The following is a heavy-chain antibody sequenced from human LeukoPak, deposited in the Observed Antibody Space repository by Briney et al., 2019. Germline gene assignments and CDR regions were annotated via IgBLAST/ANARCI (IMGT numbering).Heavy chain of an antibody. D-gene: IGHD3-10*01. J-gene: IGHJ4*02. CDR1: GGSFSGYY. Sequence: SETLSLTCAVYGGSFSGYYWSWIRQPPGKVLEWIGEINHSGSTNYNPSLKSRVTISVDTSKNQFSLKLSSVTAADTAVYYCARRERYYGSGTPFDYWGQGTLVTVSS. V-gene: IGHV4-34*01. CDR3: ARRERYYGSGTPFDY. CDR2: INHSGST.